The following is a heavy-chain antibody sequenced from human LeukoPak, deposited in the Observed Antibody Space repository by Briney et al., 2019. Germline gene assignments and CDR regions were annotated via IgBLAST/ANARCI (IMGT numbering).Heavy chain of an antibody. CDR3: AIGMMAAGTFDR. Sequence: ASVKVSCKASGYTFTSYGISWVRQAPGQGLEWMGRINPNNGDTNCPQNFQGRVTMTRDTSISTAYMEMTSLTSDDTAVYWCAIGMMAAGTFDRWGQGTLVTVSS. CDR2: INPNNGDT. CDR1: GYTFTSYG. J-gene: IGHJ4*02. D-gene: IGHD6-13*01. V-gene: IGHV1-2*06.